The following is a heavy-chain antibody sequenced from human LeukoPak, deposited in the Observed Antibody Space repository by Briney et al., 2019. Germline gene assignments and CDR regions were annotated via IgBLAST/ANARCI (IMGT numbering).Heavy chain of an antibody. D-gene: IGHD5-24*01. CDR1: GGSFSGYY. CDR2: INHSGST. Sequence: SQTLSLTCAVYGGSFSGYYWSWIRQPPGKGLEWIGEINHSGSTNYNPSLQSRVTISVDASKNQFSLKLSSVTAADPAVYYCARGRGRWLQLTRYFDYWGQGTLVPVSS. J-gene: IGHJ4*02. V-gene: IGHV4-34*01. CDR3: ARGRGRWLQLTRYFDY.